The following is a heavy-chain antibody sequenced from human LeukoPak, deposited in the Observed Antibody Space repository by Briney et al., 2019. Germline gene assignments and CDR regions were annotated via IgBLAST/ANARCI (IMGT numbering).Heavy chain of an antibody. J-gene: IGHJ5*01. CDR3: ARLSNYGILTGNSWFDS. Sequence: SKPLSLTCTVSGDSITSYYWTWIRQPPGKALEGRGYIYYSGSTNYSPSLKSRVTISLDKSKTAFFPRPSSVAAADTAVYYCARLSNYGILTGNSWFDSWGQGTLVTVSS. CDR1: GDSITSYY. V-gene: IGHV4-59*08. D-gene: IGHD3-9*01. CDR2: IYYSGST.